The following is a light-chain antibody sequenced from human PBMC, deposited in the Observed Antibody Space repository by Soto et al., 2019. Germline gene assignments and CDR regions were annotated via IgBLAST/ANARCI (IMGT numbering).Light chain of an antibody. V-gene: IGKV1-39*01. CDR1: QSISSY. Sequence: DIQMTQSPSSLSASVGDRVTITCRASQSISSYLNWYQQKPGKAPKLLIYAASSLQSGVPSRFSGSGSGTDFTLTSSSLQPEDFATYYCQQSYGTPRTFGQGTKVDIK. CDR2: AAS. CDR3: QQSYGTPRT. J-gene: IGKJ1*01.